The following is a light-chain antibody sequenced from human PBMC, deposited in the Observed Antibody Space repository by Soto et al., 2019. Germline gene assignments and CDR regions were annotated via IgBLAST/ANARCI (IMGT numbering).Light chain of an antibody. V-gene: IGKV3-15*01. CDR2: DAS. Sequence: EIVITQSPATLSVSPGEGATLSCRASQSVHYDLAWYQQKPGQAPSLLIYDASTRATGIPARLSGSRSGTELTLTISSLQSEDFAVYYCQKYTNWPPLTFGGGSKVEI. CDR1: QSVHYD. CDR3: QKYTNWPPLT. J-gene: IGKJ4*01.